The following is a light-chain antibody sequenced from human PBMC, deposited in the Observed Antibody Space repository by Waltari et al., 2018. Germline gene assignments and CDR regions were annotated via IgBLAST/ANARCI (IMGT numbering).Light chain of an antibody. CDR1: QGLSSW. CDR2: AAS. V-gene: IGKV1-12*01. CDR3: QQANSFPHT. Sequence: DIQMTQSPSSVSAAVGDRVTITCRASQGLSSWLAWYQQKPGTAPKLLIYAASSLQSGVPSRFSGSGSGTDFTLTISSLQPEDFATYYCQQANSFPHTFGQGTKLEIK. J-gene: IGKJ2*01.